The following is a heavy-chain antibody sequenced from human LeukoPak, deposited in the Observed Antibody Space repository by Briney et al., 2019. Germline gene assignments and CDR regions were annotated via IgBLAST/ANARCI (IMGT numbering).Heavy chain of an antibody. D-gene: IGHD6-13*01. CDR1: GGSFSGYY. CDR2: INHSGST. V-gene: IGHV4-34*01. Sequence: PSETLSLTCAVYGGSFSGYYWSWIRQPPGKGLEWIGEINHSGSTNYNPSLKSRVTISVDTSKNQFSLKLSSVTAADTAVYYCARGGSSWYDVGYYYYMDVWGKGTTVTVSS. J-gene: IGHJ6*03. CDR3: ARGGSSWYDVGYYYYMDV.